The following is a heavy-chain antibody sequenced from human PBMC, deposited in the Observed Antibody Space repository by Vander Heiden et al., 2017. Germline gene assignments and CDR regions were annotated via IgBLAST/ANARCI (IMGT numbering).Heavy chain of an antibody. V-gene: IGHV1-69*01. J-gene: IGHJ4*02. Sequence: QVQLVASGAEGDKPGSSVKVSCRASGGSFNSYASSWVRQAPGQGLEWMGGIIPIFGTANYAQKFQGRVTITADESTSTAYMELSSLRSEDTAVYYCARDSEYCSSTSCPRYYFDYWGQGTLVTVSS. CDR1: GGSFNSYA. D-gene: IGHD2-2*01. CDR3: ARDSEYCSSTSCPRYYFDY. CDR2: IIPIFGTA.